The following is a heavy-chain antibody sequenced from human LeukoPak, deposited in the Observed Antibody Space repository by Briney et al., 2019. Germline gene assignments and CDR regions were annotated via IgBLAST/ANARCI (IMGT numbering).Heavy chain of an antibody. CDR2: ISAYNGNT. CDR1: GYTFTSYG. Sequence: GASVKVSCKASGYTFTSYGISWVRQAPGQGLEWMGWISAYNGNTKYSQKFQGRVTITTDTSATTAYMELSSLRSEDTAVYYCARDTFGTSRPSDYWGQGTLVTVSS. V-gene: IGHV1-18*01. CDR3: ARDTFGTSRPSDY. D-gene: IGHD1-14*01. J-gene: IGHJ4*02.